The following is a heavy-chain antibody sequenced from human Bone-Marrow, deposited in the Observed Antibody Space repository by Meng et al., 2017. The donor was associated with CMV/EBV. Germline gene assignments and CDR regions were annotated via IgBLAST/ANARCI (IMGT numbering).Heavy chain of an antibody. V-gene: IGHV4-4*02. J-gene: IGHJ4*02. CDR3: VRDASADTEFYFDY. CDR2: IYYTGST. Sequence: HVQMQDSGPGLVKPSETLFRTCAVSGASVSTSNWWSWVRQPPGKGLEWIGEIYYTGSTNYNPSLKSRVTISLDKSNNHFSLKLNSVTAADTAVYYCVRDASADTEFYFDYWGPGTLVTVSS. D-gene: IGHD6-19*01. CDR1: GASVSTSNW.